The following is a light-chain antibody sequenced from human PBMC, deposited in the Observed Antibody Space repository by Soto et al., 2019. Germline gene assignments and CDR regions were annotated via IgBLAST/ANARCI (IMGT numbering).Light chain of an antibody. J-gene: IGKJ2*01. V-gene: IGKV1-5*01. CDR3: QQYNTYSYT. Sequence: DIQMTQSPSTLSASVGDRVTITCRASQSIRSWLAWYQQRPGKAPKLLIYDASSLESGVPSRFSGSGSGTEFTLTISGLQPDDSATYYCQQYNTYSYTFGQGTKLEIK. CDR2: DAS. CDR1: QSIRSW.